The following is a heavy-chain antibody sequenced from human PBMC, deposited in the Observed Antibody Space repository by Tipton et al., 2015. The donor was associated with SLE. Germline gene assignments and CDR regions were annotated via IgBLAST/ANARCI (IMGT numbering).Heavy chain of an antibody. CDR1: GITFSSYS. V-gene: IGHV3-30*18. D-gene: IGHD1-26*01. Sequence: SLRLSCAASGITFSSYSMNWVRQAPGKGLEWVALISYDGGKTYYTDSVKGRFTISRDNSKNTLYLQMNSLRGEDTAVYYCAKAGGDYYYMDVWGKGTTVTVS. J-gene: IGHJ6*03. CDR2: ISYDGGKT. CDR3: AKAGGDYYYMDV.